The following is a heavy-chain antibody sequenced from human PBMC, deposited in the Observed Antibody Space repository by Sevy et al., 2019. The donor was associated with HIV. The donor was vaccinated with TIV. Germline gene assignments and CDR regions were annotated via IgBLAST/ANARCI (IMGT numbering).Heavy chain of an antibody. D-gene: IGHD3-10*01. J-gene: IGHJ4*02. V-gene: IGHV1-24*01. CDR2: FDPEDGET. CDR3: ATDPYYGSGSSLRDY. CDR1: GYTLTELS. Sequence: ASVKVSCKVSGYTLTELSMHWVRQAPGKGREWMGGFDPEDGETIYAQKFQGRVTMTEDTSTDTAYMELSSLRSEDTAVYYCATDPYYGSGSSLRDYWGQGTLVTVSS.